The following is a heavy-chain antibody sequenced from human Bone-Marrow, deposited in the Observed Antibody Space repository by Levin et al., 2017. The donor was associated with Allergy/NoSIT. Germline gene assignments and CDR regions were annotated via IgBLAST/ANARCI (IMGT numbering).Heavy chain of an antibody. J-gene: IGHJ4*02. CDR1: GLSFSHS. CDR2: ISTSSSYK. Sequence: PGGSLRLSCEASGLSFSHSMTWVRQAPGKGLEWVAAISTSSSYKFYADSVKGRFTISRDNAKKSLYLQMNSLRVEDTAIYYCTRAYSSGGAYWGQGTLVSVSS. V-gene: IGHV3-21*01. D-gene: IGHD6-19*01. CDR3: TRAYSSGGAY.